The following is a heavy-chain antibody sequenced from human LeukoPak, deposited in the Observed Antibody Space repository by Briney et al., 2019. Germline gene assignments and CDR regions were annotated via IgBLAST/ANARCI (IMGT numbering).Heavy chain of an antibody. V-gene: IGHV4-34*01. CDR3: ARSPMIVVVINRNWFDP. Sequence: SETLSLTCAVYGGSFSGYYWSWIRQPPGKGLEWIGEINHSGSTNYNPSLKSRVTISVDTSKNQFSLKLSSVTAADTAVYYCARSPMIVVVINRNWFDPWGQGTLVTVSS. CDR1: GGSFSGYY. D-gene: IGHD3-22*01. J-gene: IGHJ5*02. CDR2: INHSGST.